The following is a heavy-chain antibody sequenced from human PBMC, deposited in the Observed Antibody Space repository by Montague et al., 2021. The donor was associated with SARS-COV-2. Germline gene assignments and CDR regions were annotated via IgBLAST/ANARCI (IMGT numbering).Heavy chain of an antibody. J-gene: IGHJ6*02. CDR1: GGPITNDD. Sequence: SETLSLTCTVSGGPITNDDWSWIRQPPGKGLEWIVNIFKNGDIDYNPSLRSRVIISVDTSKSQFSLKVTSVTAADTAAYYCARYYERSLDVWGQGTTVTVSS. CDR2: IFKNGDI. CDR3: ARYYERSLDV. D-gene: IGHD3-16*01. V-gene: IGHV4-59*08.